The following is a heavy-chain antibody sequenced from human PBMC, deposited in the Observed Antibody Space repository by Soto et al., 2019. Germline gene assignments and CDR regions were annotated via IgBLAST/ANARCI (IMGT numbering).Heavy chain of an antibody. CDR2: IYYSGST. Sequence: SETLSLTCTVSGGSISSSSYYWGWIRQPPGKGLEWIGSIYYSGSTYYNPSLKSRVTISVDTSKNQFSLKLSSVTAADTAVYYCARTEAYCGGDCYYHWGQGTLVTVS. D-gene: IGHD2-21*02. V-gene: IGHV4-39*01. J-gene: IGHJ4*02. CDR3: ARTEAYCGGDCYYH. CDR1: GGSISSSSYY.